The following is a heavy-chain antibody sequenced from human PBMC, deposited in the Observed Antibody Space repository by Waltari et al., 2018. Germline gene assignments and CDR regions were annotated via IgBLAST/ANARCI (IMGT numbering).Heavy chain of an antibody. Sequence: EVQLLESGGGLVQPGGALRLSCAASGFSFSTYAMRWVGQVPGKGLECVSAASDSGGSSYYADSVKGRFTISRDNSKNMLYLQMKYLSAEDTALYYCAKDLLPTGVFDYWGQGALVTVSS. D-gene: IGHD3-10*01. V-gene: IGHV3-23*01. J-gene: IGHJ4*02. CDR3: AKDLLPTGVFDY. CDR1: GFSFSTYA. CDR2: ASDSGGSS.